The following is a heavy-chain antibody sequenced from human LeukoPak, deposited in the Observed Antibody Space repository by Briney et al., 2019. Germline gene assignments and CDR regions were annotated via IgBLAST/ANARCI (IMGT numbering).Heavy chain of an antibody. CDR3: ARDLQTYDAFDI. J-gene: IGHJ3*02. Sequence: SETLSLTCAVYGGSFSGYYWSWIRQHPGKGLEWIGYIYYSGSTYYNPSLKSRVTISVDTSKNQFSLKLSSVTAADTAVYYCARDLQTYDAFDIWGQGTMVTVSS. CDR2: IYYSGST. V-gene: IGHV4-31*11. CDR1: GGSFSGYY. D-gene: IGHD1-1*01.